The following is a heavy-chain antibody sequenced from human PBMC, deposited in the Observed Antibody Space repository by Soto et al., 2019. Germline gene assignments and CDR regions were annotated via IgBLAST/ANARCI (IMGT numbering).Heavy chain of an antibody. J-gene: IGHJ5*02. CDR3: ARERLIVATIRGLGVFDP. CDR2: INPSGGST. Sequence: QVQLVQSGAEVKKPGASVKVSCKASGYTFTSYYMHWVRQAPGQGLEWMGIINPSGGSTSYAQKFQGRVTMTRDTSTSTVYMELSSLRSEDTAVYYCARERLIVATIRGLGVFDPWGQGTLITVSS. CDR1: GYTFTSYY. D-gene: IGHD5-12*01. V-gene: IGHV1-46*01.